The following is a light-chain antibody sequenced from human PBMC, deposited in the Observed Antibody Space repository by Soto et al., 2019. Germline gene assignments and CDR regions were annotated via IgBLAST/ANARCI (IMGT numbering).Light chain of an antibody. V-gene: IGKV3-15*01. CDR2: GAS. CDR3: QQYNNWPPLT. J-gene: IGKJ4*01. Sequence: EILMTQSPATLSVSPGERATLSCRASQSVSSNLALYQQKPGQAPRLLIYGASTRATGIPARFSGSGSGTEFTLTISSLQSEDFAVYYCQQYNNWPPLTFGGGTKVEIK. CDR1: QSVSSN.